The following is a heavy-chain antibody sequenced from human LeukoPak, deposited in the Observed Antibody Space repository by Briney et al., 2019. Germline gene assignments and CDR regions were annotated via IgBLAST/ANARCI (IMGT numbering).Heavy chain of an antibody. Sequence: GESLKISCKGSGYSFTSYWIGWVRQIPGKGLEWMGIIYPGDSDTRYSPSFQGQVTISADKSISTAYLQWSSLKASDTAMYCCARRSSDLENYYYYMDVWGKGTTVTVSS. CDR3: ARRSSDLENYYYYMDV. V-gene: IGHV5-51*01. J-gene: IGHJ6*03. CDR2: IYPGDSDT. CDR1: GYSFTSYW. D-gene: IGHD5-12*01.